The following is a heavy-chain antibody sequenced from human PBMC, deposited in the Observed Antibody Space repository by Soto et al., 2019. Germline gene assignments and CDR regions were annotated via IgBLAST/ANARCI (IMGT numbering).Heavy chain of an antibody. CDR3: ARGGLTAAALGDYFEI. D-gene: IGHD6-13*01. V-gene: IGHV1-2*02. CDR2: INPNSGGT. Sequence: GASVKVSCKASGYTFTGYYIHWVRQAPGQGLQWMGWINPNSGGTTYAQKFQGRVTMTRDTSITTAYMELSRLRADDTAVFYCARGGLTAAALGDYFEIWGQGTMVTVSS. J-gene: IGHJ3*02. CDR1: GYTFTGYY.